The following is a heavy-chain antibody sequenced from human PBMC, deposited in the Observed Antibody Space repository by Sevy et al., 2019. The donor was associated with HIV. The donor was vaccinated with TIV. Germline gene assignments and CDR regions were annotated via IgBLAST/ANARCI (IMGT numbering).Heavy chain of an antibody. CDR1: GFTFNTYA. Sequence: GGSLRLSCTASGFTFNTYAMSWVRRAPGKGLEWVSAIGRGGTTYYVDSVKGRFTISRDNSKTTLYLQMNSLRVDDTAVYYCAKNLRGKYLEGYFDYWGQGILVTVSS. J-gene: IGHJ4*02. D-gene: IGHD1-20*01. CDR2: IGRGGTT. CDR3: AKNLRGKYLEGYFDY. V-gene: IGHV3-23*01.